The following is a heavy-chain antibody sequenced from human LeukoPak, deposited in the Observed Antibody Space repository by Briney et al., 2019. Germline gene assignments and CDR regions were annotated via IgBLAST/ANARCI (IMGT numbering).Heavy chain of an antibody. CDR2: ISSSSSYI. J-gene: IGHJ4*02. CDR1: GFTFSTYG. V-gene: IGHV3-21*01. CDR3: ARVGPHKAYFDY. Sequence: GGSLRLSCAASGFTFSTYGMNWVRQAPGKGLEWVSSISSSSSYIYYADSVKGRFTISRDNAKNSLYLQMNSLRAEDTAVYYCARVGPHKAYFDYWGQGTLVTVSS.